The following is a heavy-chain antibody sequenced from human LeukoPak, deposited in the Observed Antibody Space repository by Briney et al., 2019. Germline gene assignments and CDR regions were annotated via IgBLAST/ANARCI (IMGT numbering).Heavy chain of an antibody. CDR3: AREYSSSWYDYGMDV. J-gene: IGHJ6*02. CDR1: GYSFTSYW. D-gene: IGHD6-13*01. Sequence: GESLKISCKGSGYSFTSYWIGWVRQMPGKGLEWMGIIYPGDSDTRYSPSFQGQVTISADKSISTAYLQWSSLKASDTAMNYCAREYSSSWYDYGMDVWGQGTTVTVSS. CDR2: IYPGDSDT. V-gene: IGHV5-51*01.